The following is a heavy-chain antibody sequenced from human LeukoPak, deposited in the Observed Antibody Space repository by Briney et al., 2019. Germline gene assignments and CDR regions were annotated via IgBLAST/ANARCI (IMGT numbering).Heavy chain of an antibody. CDR3: ASLIPAANRWGLDY. D-gene: IGHD2-2*01. J-gene: IGHJ4*02. Sequence: SETLSLTCTVSGGSISSYYWSWIRQPPGKGLEWIGYIYYSGSTNYNPSLTSRVTISVDPSKNQFSLKLSSVTAADTAVYYCASLIPAANRWGLDYWGQGTLVTVSS. CDR2: IYYSGST. CDR1: GGSISSYY. V-gene: IGHV4-59*01.